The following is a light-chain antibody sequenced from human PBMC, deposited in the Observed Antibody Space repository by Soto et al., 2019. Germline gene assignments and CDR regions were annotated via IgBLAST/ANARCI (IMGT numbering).Light chain of an antibody. CDR3: QQYNSYSPVYT. CDR1: QSISSW. V-gene: IGKV1-5*01. CDR2: DAS. J-gene: IGKJ2*01. Sequence: DIQMTQSPSTLSASVGDRVTITCRASQSISSWLAWYQQKPGKAPKLLIYDASSLESGVPSRFSVSGSGTEFTLTISSLQPDDFATYYCQQYNSYSPVYTFGQGTKLEIK.